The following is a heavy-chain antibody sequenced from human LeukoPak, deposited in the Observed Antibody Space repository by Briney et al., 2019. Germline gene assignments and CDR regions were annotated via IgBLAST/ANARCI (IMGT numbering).Heavy chain of an antibody. J-gene: IGHJ4*02. CDR2: IKQDGSEK. D-gene: IGHD6-13*01. V-gene: IGHV3-7*01. Sequence: GGSLRLSCAASGFTFGSYWMSWVRQAPGKGLEWVANIKQDGSEKYYVDSVKGRFTISRDNAKNSLYLQMNSLRAEDTAVYYRARDIANYDYWGQGTLVTVSS. CDR3: ARDIANYDY. CDR1: GFTFGSYW.